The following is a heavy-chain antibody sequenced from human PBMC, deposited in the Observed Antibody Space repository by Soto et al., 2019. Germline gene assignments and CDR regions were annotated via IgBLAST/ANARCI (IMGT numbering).Heavy chain of an antibody. CDR3: ARDTPGYGMDV. CDR1: GFTVSNNY. Sequence: EVQLVESGGGLIQSGGSLRLSCAASGFTVSNNYMSWVRQAPGKGLEWVSVIYSGGTTSYADSVKGRYTLSRDDSKNTLYLQMNALKAEDTAVYYCARDTPGYGMDVWGQGTTVTVSS. J-gene: IGHJ6*02. CDR2: IYSGGTT. V-gene: IGHV3-53*01.